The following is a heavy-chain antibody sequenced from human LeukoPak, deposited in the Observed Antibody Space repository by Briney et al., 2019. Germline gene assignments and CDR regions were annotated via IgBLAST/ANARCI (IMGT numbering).Heavy chain of an antibody. CDR2: IHYTGIT. CDR3: ARHITGSGSAFDL. V-gene: IGHV4-59*08. Sequence: SETLSLTCTVSVGSINNYYWGWIRQAPGKGLEWIAYIHYTGITNYNPSLKRRVTISVDTSKNQFSLNLSSVTAADTAMYHCARHITGSGSAFDLWGRGTLVTVSS. J-gene: IGHJ2*01. D-gene: IGHD3-10*01. CDR1: VGSINNYY.